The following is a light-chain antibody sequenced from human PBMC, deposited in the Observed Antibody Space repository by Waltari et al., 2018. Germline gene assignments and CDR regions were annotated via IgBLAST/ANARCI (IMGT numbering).Light chain of an antibody. CDR3: QHHFRLPAT. J-gene: IGKJ1*01. CDR1: QSISRY. V-gene: IGKV3-20*01. CDR2: GAS. Sequence: IMFTQSPGTLSLSPGERATLSCRASQSISRYLAWYLQKPGQAPRLLIYGASTRATGIPDRFSGSGSGTDFSLTISGLEPEDSAVYYCQHHFRLPATFGQGTKVEIK.